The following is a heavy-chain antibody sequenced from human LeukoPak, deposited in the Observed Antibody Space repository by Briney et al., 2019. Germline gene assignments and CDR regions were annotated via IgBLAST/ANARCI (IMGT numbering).Heavy chain of an antibody. D-gene: IGHD2-15*01. CDR3: ATDIVVVVAATTPNDY. CDR1: GFTFSSYW. Sequence: GGSLRLSCAASGFTFSSYWMSWVRQAPGKGLEWVANIKQDGSEKYYVDSVKGRFTISRDNAKNSLYLQMNSLGAEDTAVYYCATDIVVVVAATTPNDYWGQGTLVTVSS. J-gene: IGHJ4*02. CDR2: IKQDGSEK. V-gene: IGHV3-7*01.